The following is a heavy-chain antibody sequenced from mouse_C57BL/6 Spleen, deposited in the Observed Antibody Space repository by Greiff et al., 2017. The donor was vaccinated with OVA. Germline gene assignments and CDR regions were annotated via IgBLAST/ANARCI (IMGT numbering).Heavy chain of an antibody. D-gene: IGHD2-4*01. CDR2: IDPSDSET. J-gene: IGHJ1*03. V-gene: IGHV1-52*01. Sequence: QVHVKQPGAELVRPGSSVKLSCKASGYTFTSYWMHWVKQRPIQGLEWIGNIDPSDSETHYNQKFKDKATLTLDKSSSTAYMQLSSLTSEDSAVYYCARKGDYYGYFDVWGTGTTVTVSS. CDR3: ARKGDYYGYFDV. CDR1: GYTFTSYW.